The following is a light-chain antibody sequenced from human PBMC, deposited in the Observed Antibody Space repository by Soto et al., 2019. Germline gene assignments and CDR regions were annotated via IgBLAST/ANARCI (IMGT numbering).Light chain of an antibody. CDR1: QGISSY. CDR3: QQYYSYPRT. J-gene: IGKJ1*01. CDR2: AAS. Sequence: AIRMTQSPSSFSASTGDRVTITCRASQGISSYLAWYQQKPGKAPKILIYAASTLQSGVPSRFSGSGSGTVFTLTISCLQSEDFATYYCQQYYSYPRTFGQGTKVEIK. V-gene: IGKV1-8*01.